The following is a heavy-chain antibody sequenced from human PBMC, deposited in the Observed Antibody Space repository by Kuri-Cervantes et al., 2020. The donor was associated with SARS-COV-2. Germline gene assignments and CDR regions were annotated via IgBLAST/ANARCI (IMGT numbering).Heavy chain of an antibody. CDR2: ISSSGSTI. Sequence: GESLKISCAASGFTFSDCYMSWIRQAPGKGLEWVSYISSSGSTIYYADSVKGRFTISRDNAKNSLYLQMDSLRAEDTAVYYCASLLSGGGAHLYYFYMDAWGKGTSVTVSS. CDR3: ASLLSGGGAHLYYFYMDA. D-gene: IGHD3-16*01. CDR1: GFTFSDCY. V-gene: IGHV3-11*04. J-gene: IGHJ6*03.